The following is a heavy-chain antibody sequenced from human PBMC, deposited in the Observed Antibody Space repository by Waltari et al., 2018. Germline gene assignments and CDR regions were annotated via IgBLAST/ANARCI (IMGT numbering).Heavy chain of an antibody. Sequence: EVQLLESGGGLVQPGGSLRLSCAASGFTFSSYAMSWVRQAPGKGLEWVSVIYRGGSTYYAYSCKGRFTISRDNSKNTLYLQMNSLRAEDTAVYYCAKDYPPDYINDAFDIWGQGTMVTVSS. D-gene: IGHD4-4*01. J-gene: IGHJ3*02. CDR1: GFTFSSYA. CDR2: IYRGGST. V-gene: IGHV3-23*03. CDR3: AKDYPPDYINDAFDI.